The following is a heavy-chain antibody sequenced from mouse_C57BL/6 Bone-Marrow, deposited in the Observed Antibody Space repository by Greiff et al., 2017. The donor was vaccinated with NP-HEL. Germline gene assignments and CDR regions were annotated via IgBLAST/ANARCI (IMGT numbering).Heavy chain of an antibody. J-gene: IGHJ3*01. CDR3: ARSGDYYGSSYPAWFAY. CDR1: GYTFTSYW. V-gene: IGHV1-69*01. Sequence: QVQLKQPGAELVMPGASVKLSCKASGYTFTSYWMHWVKQRPGPGLEWIGEIDPSDSYTNYNQKFKGKSTLTVDKSSSTAYMQLSSLTSEDSAVYYCARSGDYYGSSYPAWFAYWGQGTLVTVSA. D-gene: IGHD1-1*01. CDR2: IDPSDSYT.